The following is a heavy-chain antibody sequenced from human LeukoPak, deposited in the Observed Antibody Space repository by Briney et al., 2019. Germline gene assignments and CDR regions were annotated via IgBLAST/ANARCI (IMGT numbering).Heavy chain of an antibody. V-gene: IGHV1-2*06. D-gene: IGHD1-14*01. J-gene: IGHJ4*02. CDR3: ARVIWHRYYFDY. CDR1: GYTFTGYY. Sequence: GESLKISCKGSGYTFTGYYMHWVRQAPGQGLEWMGRINPNSGGTNYAQKFQGRVTMTRDTSISTAYMELSRLRSDDTAVYYCARVIWHRYYFDYWGQGTLVTVSS. CDR2: INPNSGGT.